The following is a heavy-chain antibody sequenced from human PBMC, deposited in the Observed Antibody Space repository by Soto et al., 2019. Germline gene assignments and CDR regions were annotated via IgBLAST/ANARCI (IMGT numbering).Heavy chain of an antibody. Sequence: SETLSLTCTVSGGSISSYYWSWIRQPPGKGLEWIGYIYYSGSTNYNPSLKSRVTISVDTSKNQFSLKLSSVTAADTAVYYCARVEDSGYDYGPYYFDYWGQGTLVTSPQ. V-gene: IGHV4-59*01. J-gene: IGHJ4*02. CDR2: IYYSGST. CDR3: ARVEDSGYDYGPYYFDY. CDR1: GGSISSYY. D-gene: IGHD5-12*01.